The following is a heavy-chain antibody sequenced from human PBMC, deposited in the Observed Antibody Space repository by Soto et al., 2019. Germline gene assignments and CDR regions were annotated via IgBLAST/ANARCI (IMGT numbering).Heavy chain of an antibody. Sequence: AETLSLICAVYGGSFSGYYWSWIRQPPGKGLEWIGEINHSGSTNYNPSLKSRVTISVDTSKNQFSLKLSSVTAADTAVYYCARVCGGDCHYGMDVWGQGTTVTVSS. D-gene: IGHD2-21*02. V-gene: IGHV4-34*01. CDR3: ARVCGGDCHYGMDV. CDR1: GGSFSGYY. J-gene: IGHJ6*02. CDR2: INHSGST.